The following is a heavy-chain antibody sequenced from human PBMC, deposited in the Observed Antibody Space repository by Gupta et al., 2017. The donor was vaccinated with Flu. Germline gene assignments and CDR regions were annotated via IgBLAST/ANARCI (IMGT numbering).Heavy chain of an antibody. Sequence: QVQLQQWGAGLLKPSETLSLTCAVYGGSFSGYYWSWIRQPPGKGLEWIGEINHSGSTNYNPSLKSRVTISVDTSKNQFSLKLSSVTAADTAVYYCARGRYSYVKDWGQGTLVTVSS. CDR2: INHSGST. CDR3: ARGRYSYVKD. J-gene: IGHJ4*02. CDR1: GGSFSGYY. V-gene: IGHV4-34*01. D-gene: IGHD5-18*01.